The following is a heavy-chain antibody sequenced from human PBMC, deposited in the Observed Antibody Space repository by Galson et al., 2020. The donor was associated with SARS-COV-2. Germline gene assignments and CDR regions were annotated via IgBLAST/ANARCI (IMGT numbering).Heavy chain of an antibody. V-gene: IGHV3-33*01. Sequence: GESLKISCAASGFTFSSYGMHWVRQAPGKGLEWVAVIWYDGSNKYYVDSVKGRFTISRDISKNTLNLQMNGLRAEDTAVYYCARDPTGGNGYFDYWGQGTLVTVSS. CDR3: ARDPTGGNGYFDY. CDR1: GFTFSSYG. D-gene: IGHD3-16*01. CDR2: IWYDGSNK. J-gene: IGHJ4*02.